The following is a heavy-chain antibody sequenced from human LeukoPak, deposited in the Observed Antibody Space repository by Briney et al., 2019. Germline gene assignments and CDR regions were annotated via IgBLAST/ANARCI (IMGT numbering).Heavy chain of an antibody. V-gene: IGHV3-20*04. CDR2: INWDGGST. J-gene: IGHJ4*02. CDR3: AREGGGYDPYFDY. D-gene: IGHD5-12*01. CDR1: GFTFDDYG. Sequence: GGSLSLSCVASGFTFDDYGMSWVRQAPGKGLEWVSGINWDGGSTGYTDSVKGRFTISRDNAKNSLYLQMNSLRAEDTALYYCAREGGGYDPYFDYWGQGTLVTVSS.